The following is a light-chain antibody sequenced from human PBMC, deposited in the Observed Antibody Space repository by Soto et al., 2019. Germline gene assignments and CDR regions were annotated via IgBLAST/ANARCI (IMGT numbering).Light chain of an antibody. J-gene: IGKJ5*01. CDR1: QSVRSN. V-gene: IGKV3-11*01. Sequence: EIWMTQYPATLTASPGERATLSCGTSQSVRSNLAWYQQKPGQVPRLVIYGASTRATGVPARLSGSGSGTDFTITISSIENEDFAIYYCQQRRNWPPTFGQGTRLEIK. CDR3: QQRRNWPPT. CDR2: GAS.